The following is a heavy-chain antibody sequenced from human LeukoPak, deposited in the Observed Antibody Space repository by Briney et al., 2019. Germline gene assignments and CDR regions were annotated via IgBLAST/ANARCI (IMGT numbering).Heavy chain of an antibody. CDR3: TRRYSGSYPHAFDI. Sequence: GGSLKLSCAASGFTFSGSAMHWVRQASGKGLEWVGRIRSKANSYATAYDASVKGRFTISRDDSKNTAYLQMNSLKTEDTAVYYCTRRYSGSYPHAFDIWGQGTMVTVSS. CDR1: GFTFSGSA. D-gene: IGHD1-26*01. CDR2: IRSKANSYAT. J-gene: IGHJ3*02. V-gene: IGHV3-73*01.